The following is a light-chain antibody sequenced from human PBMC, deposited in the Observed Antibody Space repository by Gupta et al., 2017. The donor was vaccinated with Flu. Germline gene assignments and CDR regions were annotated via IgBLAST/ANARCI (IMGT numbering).Light chain of an antibody. CDR3: QEFHYQWT. CDR2: RTS. J-gene: IGKJ1*01. CDR1: PRLPAA. Sequence: SEMNQSPSTLSASVGDSVTITCRASPRLPAALAWYQQKPGRPPKLLIYRTSGLESGVPSRFSGRGSATEFTFTSNGLHPDDLAFYHCQEFHYQWTFGQGTTVEIK. V-gene: IGKV1-5*03.